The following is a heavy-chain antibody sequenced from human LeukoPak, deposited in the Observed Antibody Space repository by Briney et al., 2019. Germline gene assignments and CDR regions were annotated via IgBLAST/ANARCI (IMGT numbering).Heavy chain of an antibody. CDR3: ARDRAAAPNWFDP. V-gene: IGHV1-2*02. CDR2: INPNSGGT. J-gene: IGHJ5*02. CDR1: GYTFTGYY. D-gene: IGHD6-13*01. Sequence: GASVKVSCKASGYTFTGYYMHWVRQAPGQGLEWMGWINPNSGGTNYAQKFQGRVTMTRDTSISTAYMELSRLRSDDTAVYYCARDRAAAPNWFDPWGQGTLVTVSS.